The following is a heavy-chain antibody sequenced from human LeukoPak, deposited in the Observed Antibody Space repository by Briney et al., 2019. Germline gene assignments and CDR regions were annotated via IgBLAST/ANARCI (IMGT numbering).Heavy chain of an antibody. J-gene: IGHJ4*02. D-gene: IGHD3-22*01. V-gene: IGHV3-30*19. Sequence: GGSLRLSCVASGFTFSSHVMHWVRQAPGKGLEWVAVISYDGSNKYYADSVKGRFTISRDNSKNTLYLQMNSLRAEDTAVYYCARESDSSGYSFDSWGQGNLVTVSS. CDR3: ARESDSSGYSFDS. CDR1: GFTFSSHV. CDR2: ISYDGSNK.